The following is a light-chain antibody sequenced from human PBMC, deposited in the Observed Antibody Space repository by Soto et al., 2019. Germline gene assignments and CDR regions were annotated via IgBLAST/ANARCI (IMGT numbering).Light chain of an antibody. J-gene: IGKJ4*01. V-gene: IGKV3-11*01. CDR3: QQRTNWPLT. CDR1: QSVDKY. Sequence: EIVLTQSPATLSFSPGERATLSCRASQSVDKYLVWYQQKPGQAPRLLIYDASSRATGIPARFSGSGSGTDFTLTITSLEPEDFAGYYCQQRTNWPLTSGGGTKLEIK. CDR2: DAS.